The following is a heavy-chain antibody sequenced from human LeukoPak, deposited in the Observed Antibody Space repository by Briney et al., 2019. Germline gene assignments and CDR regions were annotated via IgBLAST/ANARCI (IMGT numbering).Heavy chain of an antibody. CDR2: ISSSGSTR. Sequence: GGSLRLSCAASGFTFSDYYMSWIRQAPGKGLEWVSYISSSGSTRYYADSVKGRFTISRDNAKNSLYLQMNSLRAEDTAVYYCARANRQDAFDIWGQGTMVTVSS. CDR1: GFTFSDYY. V-gene: IGHV3-11*04. D-gene: IGHD1-14*01. J-gene: IGHJ3*02. CDR3: ARANRQDAFDI.